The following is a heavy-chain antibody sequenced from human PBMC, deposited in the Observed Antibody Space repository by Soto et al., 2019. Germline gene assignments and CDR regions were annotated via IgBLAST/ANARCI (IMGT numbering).Heavy chain of an antibody. CDR1: GGSISSGDYY. Sequence: QVQLQESGPGLVKPSQTLSLTCTVSGGSISSGDYYLSWIRQPPGKGLEWIGYIYYSGSTYYNPSLKSRVTISVDTSKNQFSLKLSSVTAADTAVYYCARVEVVVVTKGIGAFDIWGQGTMVPVSS. J-gene: IGHJ3*02. V-gene: IGHV4-30-4*01. CDR2: IYYSGST. D-gene: IGHD2-21*02. CDR3: ARVEVVVVTKGIGAFDI.